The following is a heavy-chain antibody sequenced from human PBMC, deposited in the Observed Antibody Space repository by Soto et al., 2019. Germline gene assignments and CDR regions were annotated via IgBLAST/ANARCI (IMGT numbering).Heavy chain of an antibody. CDR3: ATHREGATYYFDY. CDR1: TFTFTSSA. Sequence: QMKLVQSGPEVKKPGTSVKVSCKASTFTFTSSAVQWVRQARGQRRAWIGWIVVGSGNTKYAQNFQERVTITRDMSSGTAYLELSSLRSEDTAVYYCATHREGATYYFDYWGQGPLLTVSS. CDR2: IVVGSGNT. V-gene: IGHV1-58*01. D-gene: IGHD1-26*01. J-gene: IGHJ4*02.